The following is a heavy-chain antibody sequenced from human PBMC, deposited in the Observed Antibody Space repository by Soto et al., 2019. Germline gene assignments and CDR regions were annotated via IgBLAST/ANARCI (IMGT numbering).Heavy chain of an antibody. D-gene: IGHD2-2*01. CDR1: GGTFSSYA. J-gene: IGHJ6*02. CDR2: IIPIFGTA. Sequence: SVKVSCKASGGTFSSYAISWVRQAPGQGLEWMGGIIPIFGTANYAQKFQGRVTITADESTSTAYMELSSLRSEDTAVYYCATYYYCSSTSCYVSGPYYYAMDVWGQGTTVTLAS. CDR3: ATYYYCSSTSCYVSGPYYYAMDV. V-gene: IGHV1-69*13.